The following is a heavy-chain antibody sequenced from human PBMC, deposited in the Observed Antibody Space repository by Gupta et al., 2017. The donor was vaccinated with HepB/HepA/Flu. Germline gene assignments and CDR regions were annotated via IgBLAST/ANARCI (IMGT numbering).Heavy chain of an antibody. D-gene: IGHD2/OR15-2a*01. Sequence: EVKLAESGGGLVQPGGSLRLSCAASGFPVSSYWMHWVRQAPGKGLVWVSRMNQHGSVINYADSVKGRFTISRDNTKNALYLQMNSLRAEDTAIYFCSRDTFGPYDYWGQGTLVTVSS. V-gene: IGHV3-74*01. J-gene: IGHJ4*02. CDR1: GFPVSSYW. CDR2: MNQHGSVI. CDR3: SRDTFGPYDY.